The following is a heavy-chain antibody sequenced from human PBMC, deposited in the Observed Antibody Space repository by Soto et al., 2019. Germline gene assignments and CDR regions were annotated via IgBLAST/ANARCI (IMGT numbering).Heavy chain of an antibody. Sequence: TSETLSLTCTVSGGSISSSSYYWGWIRQPPGKGLEWIGSIYYSGSTYYNPSLKSRVTISVDTSKNQFSLKLSSVTAADTAVYYCARHDYGDYGVSYFDYLGQGTLVTVS. CDR2: IYYSGST. CDR1: GGSISSSSYY. V-gene: IGHV4-39*01. J-gene: IGHJ4*02. CDR3: ARHDYGDYGVSYFDY. D-gene: IGHD4-17*01.